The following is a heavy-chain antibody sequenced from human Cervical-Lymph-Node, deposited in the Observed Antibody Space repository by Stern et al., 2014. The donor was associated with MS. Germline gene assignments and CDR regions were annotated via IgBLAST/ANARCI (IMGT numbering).Heavy chain of an antibody. J-gene: IGHJ4*02. V-gene: IGHV3-30-3*01. CDR2: LSYDGDNK. D-gene: IGHD3-9*01. CDR1: ESDFSNFA. CDR3: ARVNILTGYYVFDF. Sequence: VQLVESGGGVVQPGKSLRLSCVASESDFSNFAMHWLRQAPGKEMEWVDFLSYDGDNKYYRDSVKGRFTISRDNSQSTLFLHMNSLRVEDTAVYYCARVNILTGYYVFDFWGQGALVTVSS.